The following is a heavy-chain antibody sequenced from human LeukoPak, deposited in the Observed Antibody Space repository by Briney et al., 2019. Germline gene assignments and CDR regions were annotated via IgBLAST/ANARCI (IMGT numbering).Heavy chain of an antibody. J-gene: IGHJ4*02. D-gene: IGHD3-10*01. CDR3: AKAYGSGGYYFDY. V-gene: IGHV3-30*18. CDR1: GFTFSTYS. CDR2: ISYDGSNK. Sequence: GGSLRLSCAASGFTFSTYSMNWVRQAPGKGLEWVAVISYDGSNKYYADSVKGRFTISRDNSKNTLYLQMNSLRAEDTAVYYCAKAYGSGGYYFDYWGQGTLVTVSS.